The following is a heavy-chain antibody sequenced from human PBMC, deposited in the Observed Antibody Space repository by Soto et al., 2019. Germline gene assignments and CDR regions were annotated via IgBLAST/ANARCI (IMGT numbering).Heavy chain of an antibody. J-gene: IGHJ6*02. D-gene: IGHD3-22*01. V-gene: IGHV3-48*03. CDR3: AREGYDSSGLSDYGMDV. Sequence: EVQLVESGGGLVQPGGSLRLSCAASGFTFSSYEMNWVRQAPGKGLEWVSYISSSGSTIYYADSVKGRFTISRDNAKNSLYLQLNSLRAEDTAVYYCAREGYDSSGLSDYGMDVWGQGTTVTVSS. CDR1: GFTFSSYE. CDR2: ISSSGSTI.